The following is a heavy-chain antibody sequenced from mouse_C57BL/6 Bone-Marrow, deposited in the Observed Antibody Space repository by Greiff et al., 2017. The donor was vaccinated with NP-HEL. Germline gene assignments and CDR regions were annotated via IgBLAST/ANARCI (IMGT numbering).Heavy chain of an antibody. Sequence: QVQLKQSGAELVKPGASVKLSCKASGYTFTEYTIHWVKQRSGQGLEWIGWFYPGSGSIKYNEKFKDKATLTADKSSSTVYMELSRLTSEDSAVYFCARGSFYYYGSSPLYAMDYWGQGTSVTVSS. CDR2: FYPGSGSI. J-gene: IGHJ4*01. CDR1: GYTFTEYT. CDR3: ARGSFYYYGSSPLYAMDY. V-gene: IGHV1-62-2*01. D-gene: IGHD1-1*01.